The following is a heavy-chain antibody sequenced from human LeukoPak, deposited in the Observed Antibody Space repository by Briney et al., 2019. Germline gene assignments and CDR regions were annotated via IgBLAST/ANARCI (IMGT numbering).Heavy chain of an antibody. Sequence: GGSLRLSCAASGFTFSNAWMSWVRQAPGKGLEWVGRIKSKTDGGTTDYAAPVKGRFTISRDDSKNTLYLQMNSLRAEDTAVYYCAKDLTRSARITMIVVVPDAFDIWGQGTMVTVSS. J-gene: IGHJ3*02. V-gene: IGHV3-15*01. CDR2: IKSKTDGGTT. CDR1: GFTFSNAW. D-gene: IGHD3-22*01. CDR3: AKDLTRSARITMIVVVPDAFDI.